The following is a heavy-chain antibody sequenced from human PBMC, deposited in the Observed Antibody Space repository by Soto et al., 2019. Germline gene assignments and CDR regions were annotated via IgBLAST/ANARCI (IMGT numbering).Heavy chain of an antibody. J-gene: IGHJ5*02. Sequence: GGSLRLSCAASGFTFSSYGMHWVRQAPGKGLEWVAVISYDGSNKYYADSVKGRFTISRDNSKNTLYLQMNSLRAEDTAVYYCARFTDFPVPSYNWFDPWGQGTLVTVSS. CDR2: ISYDGSNK. CDR1: GFTFSSYG. CDR3: ARFTDFPVPSYNWFDP. V-gene: IGHV3-30*03. D-gene: IGHD2-2*01.